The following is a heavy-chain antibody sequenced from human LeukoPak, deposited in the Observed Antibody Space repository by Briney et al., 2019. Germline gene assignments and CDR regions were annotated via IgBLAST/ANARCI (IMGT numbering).Heavy chain of an antibody. CDR2: ISGSGGST. D-gene: IGHD2-2*01. V-gene: IGHV3-23*01. CDR3: AGGVVVVPAAIPVDY. Sequence: GGSLRLSCAASGFTFSSYAMSWVRQAPGKGLEWVSAISGSGGSTYYADSVKGRFTISRDNSKNTLYLQMNSLRAEDTAVYYCAGGVVVVPAAIPVDYWGQGTLVTVSS. CDR1: GFTFSSYA. J-gene: IGHJ4*02.